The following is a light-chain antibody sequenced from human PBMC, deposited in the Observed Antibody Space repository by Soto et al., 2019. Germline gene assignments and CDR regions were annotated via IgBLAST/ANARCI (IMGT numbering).Light chain of an antibody. J-gene: IGKJ2*01. CDR3: QQYNTYPVYT. CDR1: QGIGTW. CDR2: KAS. V-gene: IGKV1-5*03. Sequence: DIQMTQSPSTLSASVGDRVTISCRASQGIGTWLAWYQQKPGKAPNLLIYKASSLQSGVPSRFSGSGSGTEFTLTISSLQPDDFATYYCQQYNTYPVYTFGQGTKLEIQ.